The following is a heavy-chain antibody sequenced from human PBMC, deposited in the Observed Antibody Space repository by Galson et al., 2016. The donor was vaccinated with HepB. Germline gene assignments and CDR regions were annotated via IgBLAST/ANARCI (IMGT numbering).Heavy chain of an antibody. D-gene: IGHD2-8*01. CDR2: IYYAGRT. J-gene: IGHJ4*02. CDR3: ARYGYCTNGVCYKGWDY. CDR1: GGSIRSSSHY. Sequence: ETLSLTCTVSGGSIRSSSHYWGWVRQSPGKGLEWIGSIYYAGRTYYNPSLKSRVTVSLDTYQNQLSLNVASVTAADTAVYYCARYGYCTNGVCYKGWDYWGQGSPVTVSS. V-gene: IGHV4-39*07.